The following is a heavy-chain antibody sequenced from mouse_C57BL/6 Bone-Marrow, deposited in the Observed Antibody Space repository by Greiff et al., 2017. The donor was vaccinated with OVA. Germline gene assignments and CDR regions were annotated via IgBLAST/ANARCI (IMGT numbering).Heavy chain of an antibody. CDR2: IYPYNGVS. CDR1: GYSFTGYY. CDR3: ARGANYDYDYYAMDY. V-gene: IGHV1-31*01. D-gene: IGHD2-4*01. Sequence: EVQLVESGPELVKPGASVKISCKASGYSFTGYYMHWVKQSHGNILDWIGYIYPYNGVSSYNQKFKGKATLTVDKSSSTAYMELRSLTSEDSAVYYCARGANYDYDYYAMDYWGQGTSVTVSS. J-gene: IGHJ4*01.